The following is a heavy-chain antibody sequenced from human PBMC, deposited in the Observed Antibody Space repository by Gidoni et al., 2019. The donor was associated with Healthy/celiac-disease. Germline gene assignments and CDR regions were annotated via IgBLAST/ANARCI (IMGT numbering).Heavy chain of an antibody. J-gene: IGHJ4*02. CDR3: ARESLDPLAARPKGAIDY. D-gene: IGHD6-6*01. V-gene: IGHV4-34*01. Sequence: ASLKSRVTISVDTSKNQFSLKLSSVTAADTAVYYCARESLDPLAARPKGAIDYWGQGTLVTVSS.